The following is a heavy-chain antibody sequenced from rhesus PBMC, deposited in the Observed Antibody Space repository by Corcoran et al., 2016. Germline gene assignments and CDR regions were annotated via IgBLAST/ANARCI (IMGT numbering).Heavy chain of an antibody. J-gene: IGHJ4*01. CDR1: GFTFSSYG. CDR3: ARVPGYFDY. CDR2: INSGGVST. V-gene: IGHV3S5*01. Sequence: EVQLVETGGGLVQPGGSLKLSCAASGFTFSSYGMSWVRQAPGKGLEWVSAINSGGVSTYYADSVNGRFTISRDNSKNPLSLQMNSLRAEDTAVYYCARVPGYFDYWGQGVLVTVSS.